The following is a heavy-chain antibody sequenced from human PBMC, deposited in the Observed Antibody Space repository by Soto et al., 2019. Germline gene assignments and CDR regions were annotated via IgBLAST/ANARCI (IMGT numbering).Heavy chain of an antibody. CDR1: GGSIRSYY. CDR2: IYYSGST. Sequence: PSEPLSITCTVSGGSIRSYYWSWIRQPPGKGLEWIGYIYYSGSTNYNPSLKSRVTISVDTSKNQFSLKLSSVTAADTAVYYCARGGIYFDYWGQGTLVTVS. CDR3: ARGGIYFDY. J-gene: IGHJ4*02. D-gene: IGHD2-21*01. V-gene: IGHV4-59*01.